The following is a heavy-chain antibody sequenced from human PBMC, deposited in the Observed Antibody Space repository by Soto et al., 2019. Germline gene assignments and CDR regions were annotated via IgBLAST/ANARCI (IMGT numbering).Heavy chain of an antibody. CDR2: IYPGDSDT. J-gene: IGHJ3*02. CDR3: ARPYYCGSGSYYHAFDI. CDR1: GYSFTSYW. Sequence: GESLKISCKGSGYSFTSYWIGWVRQMPGKGLEWMGIIYPGDSDTRYSPSFQGQVTISADKSISTAYLQWSSLKASDTAMYYCARPYYCGSGSYYHAFDIWGQGTMVTVSS. V-gene: IGHV5-51*01. D-gene: IGHD3-10*01.